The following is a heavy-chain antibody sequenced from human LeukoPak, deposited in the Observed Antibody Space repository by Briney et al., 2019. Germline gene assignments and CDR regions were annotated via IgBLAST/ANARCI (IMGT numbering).Heavy chain of an antibody. CDR3: AKDGSGYYDSSGYYQRYYYYYGMDV. V-gene: IGHV3-23*01. D-gene: IGHD3-22*01. CDR2: ISGSGGST. J-gene: IGHJ6*02. CDR1: GFTFSSYA. Sequence: GGSLRLSCAASGFTFSSYAMSWVRQAPGKGLEWVSVISGSGGSTYYADSVKGRFTISRDNSKNTLYLQMNSLRAEDTAVYYCAKDGSGYYDSSGYYQRYYYYYGMDVWGQGTTVTVSS.